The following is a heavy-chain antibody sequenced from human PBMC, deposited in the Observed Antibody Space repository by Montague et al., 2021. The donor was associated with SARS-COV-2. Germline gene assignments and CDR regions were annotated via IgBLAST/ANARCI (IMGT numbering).Heavy chain of an antibody. CDR1: GGSISSYY. J-gene: IGHJ5*02. CDR3: ARKSSYSRCSSTSCYTSVWFGP. CDR2: IYYSGST. Sequence: SETLSLTCTVSGGSISSYYWSWIRQPPGKGLEWIGYIYYSGSTNYNPSLKSRVTISVDTSKNQFSLKLSSVTAADTAVYYCARKSSYSRCSSTSCYTSVWFGPWGQGPLVTVSS. V-gene: IGHV4-59*01. D-gene: IGHD2-2*02.